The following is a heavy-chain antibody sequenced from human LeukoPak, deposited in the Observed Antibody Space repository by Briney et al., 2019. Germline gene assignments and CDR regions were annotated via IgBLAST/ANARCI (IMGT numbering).Heavy chain of an antibody. V-gene: IGHV3-7*01. J-gene: IGHJ4*02. D-gene: IGHD1-26*01. CDR3: ARDKGGSYYYFDY. CDR2: IKQDGSEK. Sequence: GGSLRLSCAASGFTFSSYWMSWVRQAPGKGLEWVANIKQDGSEKYYADSVKGRFTISRDNAKNSLYLQMNSLRAEDTAVYYCARDKGGSYYYFDYWGQGTLVTVSS. CDR1: GFTFSSYW.